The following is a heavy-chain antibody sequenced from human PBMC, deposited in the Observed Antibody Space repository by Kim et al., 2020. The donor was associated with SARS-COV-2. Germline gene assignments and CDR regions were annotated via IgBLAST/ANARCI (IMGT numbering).Heavy chain of an antibody. D-gene: IGHD2-2*01. J-gene: IGHJ6*02. CDR2: INHSGST. V-gene: IGHV4-34*01. Sequence: SETLSLTCAVYGGSFSGYYWRWIRQPPGKGLEWIGEINHSGSTNYNPSLKSRVTISVDTSKNQFSLKLSSVTAADTAVYYCATPHCSSTSCRYYYGMDVWGQGTTVTVSS. CDR3: ATPHCSSTSCRYYYGMDV. CDR1: GGSFSGYY.